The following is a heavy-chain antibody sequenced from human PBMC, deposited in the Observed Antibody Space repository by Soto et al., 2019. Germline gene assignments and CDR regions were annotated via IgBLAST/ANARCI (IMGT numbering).Heavy chain of an antibody. CDR3: AKVKVFGVVTAYYYYYGMDV. V-gene: IGHV3-30*18. D-gene: IGHD3-3*01. CDR1: GFTFSSYG. J-gene: IGHJ6*02. CDR2: ISYDGSNK. Sequence: GGSLRLSCAASGFTFSSYGMHWVRQAPGKGLEWVAVISYDGSNKYYAGSVKGRFTISRDNSKNTLYLQMNSLRAEDTAVYYCAKVKVFGVVTAYYYYYGMDVWGQGTTVTVSS.